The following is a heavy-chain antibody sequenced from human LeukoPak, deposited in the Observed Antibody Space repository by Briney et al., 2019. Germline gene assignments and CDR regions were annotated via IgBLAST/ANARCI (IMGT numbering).Heavy chain of an antibody. V-gene: IGHV3-74*01. CDR2: INPDGSST. J-gene: IGHJ6*03. D-gene: IGHD7-27*01. CDR1: GFTFSNYW. CDR3: ATGDPSLYYYMDV. Sequence: QSGGSLRPSCAASGFTFSNYWMHWVRQAPGKGLVWVSRINPDGSSTSYAGSVKGRFTISRDNAKNTLYLQMNRLRAEDTAVYYCATGDPSLYYYMDVWGKGTTVTVSS.